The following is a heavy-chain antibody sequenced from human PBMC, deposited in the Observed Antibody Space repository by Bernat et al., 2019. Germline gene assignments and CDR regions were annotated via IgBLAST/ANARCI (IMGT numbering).Heavy chain of an antibody. CDR3: AVINGGSGSYYKIPGFDY. D-gene: IGHD3-10*01. J-gene: IGHJ4*02. CDR2: ISAYNGNT. Sequence: QVQLVQSGAEVKKPGASVKVSCKASGYTFTSYGISWVRQAPGQGLEWMGWISAYNGNTNYAQKLQGRATMTTDTSTSTAYMELRSLRSDDTAVYYCAVINGGSGSYYKIPGFDYWGQGTLVTVSS. V-gene: IGHV1-18*01. CDR1: GYTFTSYG.